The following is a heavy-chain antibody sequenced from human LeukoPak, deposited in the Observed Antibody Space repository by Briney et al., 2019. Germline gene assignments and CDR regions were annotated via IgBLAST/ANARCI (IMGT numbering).Heavy chain of an antibody. CDR2: ISYDGSNK. D-gene: IGHD2-2*02. J-gene: IGHJ5*02. CDR1: GFTFSSYA. Sequence: SGGSLRLSCAASGFTFSSYAMHWVRQAPGKGLEWVAVISYDGSNKYYADSVKGRFTISRDNSKNTLNLQMNSLRAEDTAVYYCARGPAYQLLYGWFDPWGQGTLVTVSS. V-gene: IGHV3-30-3*01. CDR3: ARGPAYQLLYGWFDP.